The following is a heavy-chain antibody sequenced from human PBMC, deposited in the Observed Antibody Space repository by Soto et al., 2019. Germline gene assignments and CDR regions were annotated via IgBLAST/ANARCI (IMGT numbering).Heavy chain of an antibody. D-gene: IGHD4-17*01. J-gene: IGHJ4*02. CDR1: GFTFSSYA. Sequence: EVQLLESGGGLVQPGGSLRLSCAASGFTFSSYAMSWVRQAPGKGLEWVSAISGSGGSTYYADSVKGRFTIYRDNSRNTLDLQMNSLRAEDTAVYYCAKDSLKNVYGDSLDYWGQRTLVTVSS. V-gene: IGHV3-23*01. CDR3: AKDSLKNVYGDSLDY. CDR2: ISGSGGST.